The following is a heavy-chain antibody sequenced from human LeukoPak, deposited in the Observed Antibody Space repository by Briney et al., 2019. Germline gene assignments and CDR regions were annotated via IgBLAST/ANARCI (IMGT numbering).Heavy chain of an antibody. J-gene: IGHJ5*02. V-gene: IGHV3-23*01. Sequence: GGSPRLSCVASGLTFSSNSMSWVRQPPGMGLEWVSGISVSGITVYADSVKGRLTISRDNSKNTLYLQMNNLRAEDTALYYCAKGFSVRGRFDPWGQGTQVTVSS. CDR3: AKGFSVRGRFDP. CDR1: GLTFSSNS. CDR2: ISVSGIT. D-gene: IGHD2-15*01.